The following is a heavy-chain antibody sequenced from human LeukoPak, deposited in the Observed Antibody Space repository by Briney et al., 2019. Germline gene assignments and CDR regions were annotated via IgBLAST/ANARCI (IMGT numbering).Heavy chain of an antibody. V-gene: IGHV1-2*02. CDR3: ARDRIPHYYDSSGNLRRGSNVVYYYYYMDV. CDR2: INPNSGGT. Sequence: ASVKVSCKASGYTFTGYYMHWVQQAPGQGLEWMGWINPNSGGTNYAQKFQGRVTMTRDTSISTAYMELSRLRSDDTAVYYCARDRIPHYYDSSGNLRRGSNVVYYYYYMDVWGKGTTVTVSS. CDR1: GYTFTGYY. J-gene: IGHJ6*03. D-gene: IGHD3-22*01.